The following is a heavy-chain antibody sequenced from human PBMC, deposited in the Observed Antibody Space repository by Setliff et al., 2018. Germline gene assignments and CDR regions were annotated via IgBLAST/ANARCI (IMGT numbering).Heavy chain of an antibody. Sequence: PGESLKISCKGSGYSFSTCWIGWVRQMPGKGLEWMGIIYPGDSITRYSPSFQGQVTISVDKSINTAYLQWCSLRASDTAIYYCARHPYYYGSGTYLDNNNRWFDPWGQGTLVTVSS. D-gene: IGHD3-10*01. CDR3: ARHPYYYGSGTYLDNNNRWFDP. J-gene: IGHJ5*02. V-gene: IGHV5-51*01. CDR2: IYPGDSIT. CDR1: GYSFSTCW.